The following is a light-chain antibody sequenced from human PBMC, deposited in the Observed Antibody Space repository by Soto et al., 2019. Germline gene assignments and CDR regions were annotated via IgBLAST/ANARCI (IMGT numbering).Light chain of an antibody. CDR3: LQDYNYPRT. Sequence: AIQMTQSLSSLSASIGDRVTITCRASQGIRNDLGWYQQKPGKAPNLLIYAASSLQSGVPSRFSGSGSGTDFNLTISSLQPEDFATYYCLQDYNYPRTFGQGTKVEIK. CDR2: AAS. V-gene: IGKV1-6*01. CDR1: QGIRND. J-gene: IGKJ1*01.